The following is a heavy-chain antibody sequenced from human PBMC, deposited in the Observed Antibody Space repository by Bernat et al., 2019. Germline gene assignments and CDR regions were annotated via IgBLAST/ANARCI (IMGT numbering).Heavy chain of an antibody. J-gene: IGHJ4*02. CDR2: ISSSSSTI. CDR3: ASGDYYGSGSAFDY. Sequence: EVQLVESGGGLVQPGGSLRLSCAASGFPFSSYSMNWVRQAPGKGLEWVSYISSSSSTIYYADSVKGRFTISRDNAKNSLYLQMNSLRDEDTAVYYCASGDYYGSGSAFDYWGQGTLVTVSS. D-gene: IGHD3-10*01. V-gene: IGHV3-48*02. CDR1: GFPFSSYS.